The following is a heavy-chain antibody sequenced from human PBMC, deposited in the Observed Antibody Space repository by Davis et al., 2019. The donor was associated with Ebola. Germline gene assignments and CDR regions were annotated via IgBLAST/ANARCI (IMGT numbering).Heavy chain of an antibody. D-gene: IGHD5-24*01. CDR2: ISYDGSNK. J-gene: IGHJ6*02. Sequence: GESLKIPCASSGFTFSSYAMHWVRQAPGKGLEWLAVISYDGSNKYYADSVKGRFTISRDNSKNTLYLQMNSLRAEDTAVYYCARDYGDGYKKPHYYYGMDVWGQGTTVTVSS. V-gene: IGHV3-30-3*01. CDR3: ARDYGDGYKKPHYYYGMDV. CDR1: GFTFSSYA.